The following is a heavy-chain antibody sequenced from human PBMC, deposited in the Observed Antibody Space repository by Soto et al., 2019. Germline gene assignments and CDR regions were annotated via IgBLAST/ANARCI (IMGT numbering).Heavy chain of an antibody. V-gene: IGHV4-30-4*01. CDR3: ARGYYYDSSGYSKWFGL. J-gene: IGHJ5*02. D-gene: IGHD3-22*01. Sequence: SETLSLTCTVSGGSISSGGYYWSWIRQPPGKGLEWIGYIYYSGSTYYNPSLKSRVTISLDTSKIQFSLKLSSVTAADTAVYYCARGYYYDSSGYSKWFGLRGQRTPVTVSS. CDR2: IYYSGST. CDR1: GGSISSGGYY.